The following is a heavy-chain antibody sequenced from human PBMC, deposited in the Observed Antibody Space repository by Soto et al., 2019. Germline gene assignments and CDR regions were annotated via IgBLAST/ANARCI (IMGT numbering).Heavy chain of an antibody. CDR1: GYIFTSYG. D-gene: IGHD1-26*01. CDR3: ARGSGSRGLDMYNWFDP. CDR2: ISAYNGNT. V-gene: IGHV1-18*01. J-gene: IGHJ5*02. Sequence: ASVKVSCKASGYIFTSYGISWVRQAPGQGLEWMGWISAYNGNTNYAQKLQGRVTMTTDTSTSTAYMELRSLRSDDTAVYYCARGSGSRGLDMYNWFDPWGQGTLVTVSS.